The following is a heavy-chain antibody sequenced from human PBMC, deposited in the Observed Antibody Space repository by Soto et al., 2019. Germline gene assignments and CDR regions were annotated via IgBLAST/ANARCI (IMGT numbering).Heavy chain of an antibody. CDR2: ISAYNGNT. J-gene: IGHJ4*02. CDR3: ARERGGNGYSSGREHYFDY. Sequence: VQLVQSGAEVKKPGASVKVSCKASGYTFTSYGISWVRQAPGQGLEWMGWISAYNGNTNYAQKLQGRVTMTTDTSTSTYYMELRSLRAYDTAEYYWARERGGNGYSSGREHYFDYWGQGNLVKVSS. CDR1: GYTFTSYG. V-gene: IGHV1-18*04. D-gene: IGHD6-19*01.